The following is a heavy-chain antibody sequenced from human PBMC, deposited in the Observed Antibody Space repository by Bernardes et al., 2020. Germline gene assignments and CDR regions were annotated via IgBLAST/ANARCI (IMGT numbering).Heavy chain of an antibody. V-gene: IGHV4-59*01. CDR3: ARGSRSWFDP. Sequence: SETLSLTCTVSGGSISTYYWNWIRQPPGKGLEWVGQIYYSGTTNYNPSLKSRVTISVDTSKRQLSLRLSSVTAADTAVYYCARGSRSWFDPWGQGTLVTVSS. J-gene: IGHJ5*02. CDR1: GGSISTYY. D-gene: IGHD3-10*01. CDR2: IYYSGTT.